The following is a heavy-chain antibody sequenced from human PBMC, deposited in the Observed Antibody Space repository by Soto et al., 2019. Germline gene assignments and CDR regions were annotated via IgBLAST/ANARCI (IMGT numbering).Heavy chain of an antibody. J-gene: IGHJ2*01. CDR1: GGSISSSNW. CDR3: ARGVEMATIFANWYFDL. D-gene: IGHD5-12*01. CDR2: IYHSGSN. V-gene: IGHV4-4*02. Sequence: QVQLQESGPGLVKPSGTLSLTCAVSGGSISSSNWWRWVRQPPGKGLEWIGEIYHSGSNNYNPSLQSRVTISVDKSKKQFSLKRSSVTAADTAVYYGARGVEMATIFANWYFDLWGRGTLVTVCS.